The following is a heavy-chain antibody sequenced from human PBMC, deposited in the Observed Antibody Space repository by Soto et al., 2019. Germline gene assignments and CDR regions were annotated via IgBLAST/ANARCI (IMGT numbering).Heavy chain of an antibody. CDR1: GFTLSTYG. CDR2: LSYDGNTK. D-gene: IGHD6-19*01. CDR3: AKVRSGWYGGAFDY. Sequence: QVKLAESGGGVVQPGRSLRLSCAASGFTLSTYGMHWVRQAPGKGLEWVALLSYDGNTKYYADSVKGRFTVSRDVSKNTLFLQLNSLRIEDTAVYYCAKVRSGWYGGAFDYWGHGTVVTVSS. V-gene: IGHV3-30*18. J-gene: IGHJ4*01.